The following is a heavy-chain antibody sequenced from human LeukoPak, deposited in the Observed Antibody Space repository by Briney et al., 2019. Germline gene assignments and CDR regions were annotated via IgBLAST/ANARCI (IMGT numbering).Heavy chain of an antibody. V-gene: IGHV4-61*02. J-gene: IGHJ4*02. Sequence: SETLSLTCTVSGGSISSGSYYWSWIRQPAGKGLEWIGRIYTSGSTNYNPSLKSRVTISVDTSKNQFSLKLNSVTPEDTAVYYCARERYSSGWYYFDYWGQGTLVTVSS. D-gene: IGHD6-19*01. CDR3: ARERYSSGWYYFDY. CDR2: IYTSGST. CDR1: GGSISSGSYY.